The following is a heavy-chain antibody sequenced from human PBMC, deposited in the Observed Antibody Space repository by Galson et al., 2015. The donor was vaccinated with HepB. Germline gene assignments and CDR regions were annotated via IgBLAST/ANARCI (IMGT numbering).Heavy chain of an antibody. Sequence: SLRLSCAASGFTFSSYAMSWVRQAPGQGLEWVSAISGSGGSTYYADSVKGRFTISRDNSKNTLYLQMNSLRAEDTAVYYCARVPDFDPSGYYGMDVWGQGTTVTVSS. D-gene: IGHD3-9*01. J-gene: IGHJ6*02. CDR1: GFTFSSYA. V-gene: IGHV3-23*01. CDR2: ISGSGGST. CDR3: ARVPDFDPSGYYGMDV.